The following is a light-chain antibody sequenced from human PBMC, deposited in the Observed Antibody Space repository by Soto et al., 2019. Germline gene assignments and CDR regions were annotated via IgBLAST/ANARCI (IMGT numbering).Light chain of an antibody. V-gene: IGLV1-44*01. CDR3: AAWDGSLRAVV. CDR1: RSNIGTYA. CDR2: RNH. Sequence: QSVLTQSPSASATPGQRVTISCSGGRSNIGTYAENWYQQLPGTAPTLLIFRNHQRPSGVPDRFSGSKSGTSASLAISGPQSEDEAYYYCAAWDGSLRAVVFGGGTKLTVL. J-gene: IGLJ2*01.